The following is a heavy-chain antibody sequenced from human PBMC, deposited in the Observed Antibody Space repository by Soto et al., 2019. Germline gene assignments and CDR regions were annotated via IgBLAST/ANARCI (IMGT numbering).Heavy chain of an antibody. Sequence: ASVKVSCKASRYSFTDYHIHCVRQAPGQGLECLGRINPKSGGTSTAQKFQGWVTMTTDTSISTASMELTRLTSDDTAIYYCARGDSTDCSNGVCSFFYNHDTDVWGKRSTFTNSS. CDR2: INPKSGGT. CDR3: ARGDSTDCSNGVCSFFYNHDTDV. J-gene: IGHJ6*04. V-gene: IGHV1-2*04. D-gene: IGHD2-8*01. CDR1: RYSFTDYH.